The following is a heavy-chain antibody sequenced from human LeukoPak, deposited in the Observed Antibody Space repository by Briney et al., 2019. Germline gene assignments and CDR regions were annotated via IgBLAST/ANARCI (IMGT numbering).Heavy chain of an antibody. CDR3: ARANYCSGGSCYGAFDI. CDR2: IYYSGST. CDR1: GGSISSGDYY. Sequence: PSQTLSLTCTVSGGSISSGDYYWSWTRQPPGKGLEWIGCIYYSGSTYYNPSLKSRVTISVDTSKNQFSLKLSSVTAADTAVYYCARANYCSGGSCYGAFDIWGQGTMVTVSS. D-gene: IGHD2-15*01. J-gene: IGHJ3*02. V-gene: IGHV4-30-4*01.